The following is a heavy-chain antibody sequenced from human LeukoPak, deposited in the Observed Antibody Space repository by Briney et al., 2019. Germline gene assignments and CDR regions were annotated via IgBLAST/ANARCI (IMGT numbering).Heavy chain of an antibody. CDR3: ARGSGYGYYYYYGMDV. Sequence: ASVTVSCKASGYTFTSYDINWVRQATGQGLEWMGWMNPNSGNTGYAQKFQGRVTMTRNTSISTAYMELSSLRSEDTAVYYCARGSGYGYYYYYGMDVWGQGTTVTVSS. V-gene: IGHV1-8*01. D-gene: IGHD5-12*01. CDR2: MNPNSGNT. J-gene: IGHJ6*02. CDR1: GYTFTSYD.